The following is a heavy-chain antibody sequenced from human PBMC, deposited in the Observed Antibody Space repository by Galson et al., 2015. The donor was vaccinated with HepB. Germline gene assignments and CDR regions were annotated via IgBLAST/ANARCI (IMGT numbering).Heavy chain of an antibody. D-gene: IGHD2-15*01. CDR1: GGTFSSYA. CDR3: ARIPPTHCSGGSCYLDHYFDY. J-gene: IGHJ4*02. V-gene: IGHV1-69*13. Sequence: SVKVSCKASGGTFSSYAISWVRQAPGQGLEWMGGIIPIFGTANYAQKFQGRVTITADESTSTAYMELSGLRSEDTAVYYCARIPPTHCSGGSCYLDHYFDYWGQGTLVTVSS. CDR2: IIPIFGTA.